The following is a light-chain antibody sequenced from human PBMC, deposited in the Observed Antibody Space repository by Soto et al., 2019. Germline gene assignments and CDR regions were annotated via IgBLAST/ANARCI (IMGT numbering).Light chain of an antibody. V-gene: IGKV3-15*01. J-gene: IGKJ5*01. CDR3: QQHNQWPIT. CDR1: QSVSSK. CDR2: GAS. Sequence: ETVMTQSPATLSLSPGERATLSCRASQSVSSKLVWCQQKPGQAPRFLIYGASTRATGIPARFRGSGSGTEFTLTIDSLQSEDSAVYYCQQHNQWPITFGQGTRLEIK.